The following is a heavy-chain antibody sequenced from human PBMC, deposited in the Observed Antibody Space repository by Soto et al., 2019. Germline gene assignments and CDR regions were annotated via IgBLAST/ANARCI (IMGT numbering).Heavy chain of an antibody. CDR2: ISSSGYI. J-gene: IGHJ6*02. V-gene: IGHV3-21*01. CDR1: GFNFNSYT. Sequence: PGGSLLLSCAASGFNFNSYTINWVRQAPGKRLEWLSSISSSGYIFSTDSVRGRFTISRDNAKNSVYLQINSLRAEDTAVYFWARDCRGGSCHPGMDVWGHGTTVTVS. D-gene: IGHD2-15*01. CDR3: ARDCRGGSCHPGMDV.